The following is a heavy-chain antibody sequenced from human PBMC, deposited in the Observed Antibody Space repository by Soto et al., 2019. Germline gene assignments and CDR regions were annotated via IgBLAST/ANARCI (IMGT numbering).Heavy chain of an antibody. V-gene: IGHV3-11*06. D-gene: IGHD2-8*02. CDR2: ISPGSRYP. CDR1: GFTFGDSY. Sequence: GGSLRLSCAGSGFTFGDSYMSWIRQAPGKGLEWLSYISPGSRYPAYADSVKGRFTISRDNAKRSLYLQMMSLTAEDTAIYYCVRGGGVCYNYGDRSFDYWGQGTLVTVSS. J-gene: IGHJ4*02. CDR3: VRGGGVCYNYGDRSFDY.